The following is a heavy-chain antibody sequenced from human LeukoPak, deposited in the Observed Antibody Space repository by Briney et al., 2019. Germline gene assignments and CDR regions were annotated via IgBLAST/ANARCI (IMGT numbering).Heavy chain of an antibody. Sequence: GGSLRLSCTASGFTFSSYSMNWVRQAPGKGLEWVSSISSSSSYIYYADSVKGRFTISRDNAKNSLYLQMNSLRAEDTAVYYCATDRGWFVLDYWGQGSLVTVSS. V-gene: IGHV3-21*01. CDR2: ISSSSSYI. CDR3: ATDRGWFVLDY. D-gene: IGHD2-15*01. CDR1: GFTFSSYS. J-gene: IGHJ4*02.